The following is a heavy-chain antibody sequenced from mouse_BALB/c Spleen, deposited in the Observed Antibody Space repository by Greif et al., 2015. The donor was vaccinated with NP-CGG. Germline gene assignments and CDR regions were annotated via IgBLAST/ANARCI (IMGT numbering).Heavy chain of an antibody. CDR3: TRWQAWFAY. D-gene: IGHD6-1*01. J-gene: IGHJ3*01. CDR2: IDPETGGT. CDR1: GYTFTDCE. V-gene: IGHV1-15*01. Sequence: QVQLQQPGAELVRPGASVTLSCKASGYTFTDCEMHWVKQTPVHGLEWIGAIDPETGGTAYNQKFKGKATLTADKSSSTAYMELRSLTSEDSAVYYCTRWQAWFAYWGQGTLVTVSA.